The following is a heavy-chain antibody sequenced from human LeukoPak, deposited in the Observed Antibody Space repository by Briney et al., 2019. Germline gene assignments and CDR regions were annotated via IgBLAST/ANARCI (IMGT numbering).Heavy chain of an antibody. V-gene: IGHV3-23*01. D-gene: IGHD3-16*01. CDR2: ISGIGGNT. J-gene: IGHJ5*02. Sequence: PGGSLRLSCAASGFIFSNYAMSWVRQAPGKGLEWVSGISGIGGNTYYADSVKGRFTISRDNSKNTVSLQMNRLRAEDTAVYFCAKWGGGFDHWGQGTLVTVSS. CDR3: AKWGGGFDH. CDR1: GFIFSNYA.